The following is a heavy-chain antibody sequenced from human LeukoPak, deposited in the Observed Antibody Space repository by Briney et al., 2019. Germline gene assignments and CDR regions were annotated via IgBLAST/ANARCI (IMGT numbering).Heavy chain of an antibody. CDR3: ARNRYYYGSGNYGVPNWFDP. J-gene: IGHJ5*02. Sequence: SETLSLTCTVSGGSISSYYWSWIRQPPGKGLEWIGYIYYSGSTNYNPSLKSRVTISVDTSKNQFSLKLSSVTAADTAVYYCARNRYYYGSGNYGVPNWFDPWGQGTLVTVSS. CDR1: GGSISSYY. CDR2: IYYSGST. V-gene: IGHV4-59*01. D-gene: IGHD3-10*01.